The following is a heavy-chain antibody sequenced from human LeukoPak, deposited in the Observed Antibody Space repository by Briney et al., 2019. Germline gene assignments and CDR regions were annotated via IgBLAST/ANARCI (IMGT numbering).Heavy chain of an antibody. CDR2: ISKSGDIT. J-gene: IGHJ4*02. CDR3: ATEGFYY. Sequence: GGSLRLSCVASGFTLSKYGMKWVRQAAGKGLEYVSGISKSGDITHYVDSVKGRFTISRDNSKNTLYFQMDSLRAEDTALYYCATEGFYYWGPGTLVTVSS. V-gene: IGHV3-23*01. CDR1: GFTLSKYG.